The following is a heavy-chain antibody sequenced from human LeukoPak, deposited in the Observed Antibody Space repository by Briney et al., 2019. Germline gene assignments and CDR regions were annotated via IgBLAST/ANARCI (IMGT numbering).Heavy chain of an antibody. CDR3: ARGGILYGMDV. CDR2: ISGSGGNT. J-gene: IGHJ6*02. CDR1: GFTVSGTY. Sequence: PGGSLRLSCAASGFTVSGTYMSWVRQAPGKGLEWVSAISGSGGNTYYADSVKGRFTISRDNSKNTLYLQMNSLRAEDTAAYYCARGGILYGMDVWGQGTTVTVSS. V-gene: IGHV3-23*01. D-gene: IGHD6-13*01.